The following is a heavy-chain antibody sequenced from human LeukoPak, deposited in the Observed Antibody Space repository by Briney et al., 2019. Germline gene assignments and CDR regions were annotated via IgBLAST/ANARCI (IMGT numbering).Heavy chain of an antibody. Sequence: GASVKVSCKASGGTFSSYAISWVRQAPGQGLEWMGGIIPIFGTANYAQKFQGRVTITADGSTSTAYMELSSLRSEDTAVYYCARDLTNGDYGDYWGQGTLVTVSS. D-gene: IGHD2-8*01. CDR1: GGTFSSYA. CDR3: ARDLTNGDYGDY. V-gene: IGHV1-69*13. J-gene: IGHJ4*02. CDR2: IIPIFGTA.